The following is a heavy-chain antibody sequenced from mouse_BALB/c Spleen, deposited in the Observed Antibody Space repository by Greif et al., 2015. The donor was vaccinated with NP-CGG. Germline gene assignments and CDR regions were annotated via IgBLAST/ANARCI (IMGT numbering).Heavy chain of an antibody. J-gene: IGHJ2*01. CDR2: IDPSDSYT. CDR3: TTYYYGTSYYFDY. V-gene: IGHV1S127*01. D-gene: IGHD1-1*01. Sequence: VQLQQSGAELVKPGASVKMSCKASGYTFTSYWMHWVKQRPGQGLEWIGVIDPSDSYTSYNQKFEGKATLTVDTSSSTAYMQLSSLTSEDSAVYYCTTYYYGTSYYFDYWGQGTTLTVSS. CDR1: GYTFTSYW.